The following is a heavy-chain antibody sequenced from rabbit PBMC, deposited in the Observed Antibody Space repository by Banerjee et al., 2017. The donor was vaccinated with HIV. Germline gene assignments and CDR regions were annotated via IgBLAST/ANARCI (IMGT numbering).Heavy chain of an antibody. V-gene: IGHV1S40*01. CDR3: ARDRGYAGYGYAPYYFNL. J-gene: IGHJ4*01. CDR2: IYAGSSGST. Sequence: QSLEESGGDLVKPGASLTLTCTASGFTLSTYWICWVRQAPGKGLESIACIYAGSSGSTYYASWAKGRFTISKTSSTTVTLQMTSLTAADTATYFCARDRGYAGYGYAPYYFNLWGPGTLVTVS. D-gene: IGHD6-1*01. CDR1: GFTLSTYW.